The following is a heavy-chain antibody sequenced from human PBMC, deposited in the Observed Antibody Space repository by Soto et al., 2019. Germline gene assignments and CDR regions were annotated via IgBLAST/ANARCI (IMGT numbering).Heavy chain of an antibody. CDR3: ASTGVRGVNHEFYFDY. Sequence: PSETLSLTCTISGASMTSSSYFWGFVRQPPGLGLEWIGTIYYNRSTYYSTSLKSRVAISVDTSKNHFSLSLRSVTAADTAVYYFASTGVRGVNHEFYFDYWGQGTLVTVSS. D-gene: IGHD3-10*01. CDR2: IYYNRST. V-gene: IGHV4-39*07. J-gene: IGHJ4*02. CDR1: GASMTSSSYF.